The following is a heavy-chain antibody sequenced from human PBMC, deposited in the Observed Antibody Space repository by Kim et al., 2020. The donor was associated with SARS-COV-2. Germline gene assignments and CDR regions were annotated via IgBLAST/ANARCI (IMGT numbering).Heavy chain of an antibody. D-gene: IGHD3-22*01. V-gene: IGHV3-15*01. CDR2: IKSKTDGGTT. J-gene: IGHJ4*02. CDR3: TTDRVYYDSSGYPYYFDY. CDR1: GFTFSNAW. Sequence: GGSLRLSCAASGFTFSNAWMSWVRQAPGKGLEWVGRIKSKTDGGTTDYAAPVKGRFTISRDDSKNTLYLQMNSLKTEDTAVYYCTTDRVYYDSSGYPYYFDYWGQGTLVTVSS.